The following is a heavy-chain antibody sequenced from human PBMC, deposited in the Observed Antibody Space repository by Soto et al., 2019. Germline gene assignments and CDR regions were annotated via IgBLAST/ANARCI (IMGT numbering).Heavy chain of an antibody. D-gene: IGHD1-26*01. V-gene: IGHV3-23*01. Sequence: EVQLLESGGGLVQPGGSLRLSCAASGFTFITCAMNWVRQAPGKGLEWVSVISGSGSSAYYADSVKGRFTISRDNSQSTVDLQMNSLRGEDTAIYYCAKDLSGTYYQDSWGQGILVTV. CDR3: AKDLSGTYYQDS. CDR2: ISGSGSSA. J-gene: IGHJ4*02. CDR1: GFTFITCA.